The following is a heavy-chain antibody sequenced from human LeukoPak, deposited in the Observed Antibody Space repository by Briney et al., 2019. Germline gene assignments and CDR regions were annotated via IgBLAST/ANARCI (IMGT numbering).Heavy chain of an antibody. CDR3: AKDTLELDGASNY. CDR2: ISWDGGST. Sequence: PGGSLRLSCAASGFTFNNFWMSWVRQAPGKGLEWVSLISWDGGSTYYADSVKGRFTISRDNSKNSLYLQMNSLRTEDTALYYCAKDTLELDGASNYWGQGTLVTVSS. CDR1: GFTFNNFW. J-gene: IGHJ4*02. D-gene: IGHD1-26*01. V-gene: IGHV3-43*01.